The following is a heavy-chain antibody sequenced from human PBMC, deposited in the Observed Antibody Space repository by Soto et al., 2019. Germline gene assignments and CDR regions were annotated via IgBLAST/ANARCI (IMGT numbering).Heavy chain of an antibody. J-gene: IGHJ6*02. CDR3: ARDRVPDTARGTNGMDV. CDR1: GFTFSSYS. Sequence: EVQLVESGGGLVKPGGSLRLSCAASGFTFSSYSMNWVRQAPGKGLEWVSSISSSSSYIYYADSVKGRFTISRDNAKNSLYLQMNSLRAEDTAVYYCARDRVPDTARGTNGMDVWGQGTTVTVSS. CDR2: ISSSSSYI. V-gene: IGHV3-21*01. D-gene: IGHD5-18*01.